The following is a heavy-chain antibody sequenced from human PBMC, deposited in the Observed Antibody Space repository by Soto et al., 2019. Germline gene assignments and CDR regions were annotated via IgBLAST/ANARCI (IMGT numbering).Heavy chain of an antibody. V-gene: IGHV1-3*01. J-gene: IGHJ4*02. D-gene: IGHD1-26*01. CDR1: GNTVPNYA. Sequence: QVQLVQSGAELKKPGASVKVYCKASGNTVPNYAIHWVRQAPGQRLEWMGWINGGNGNTYYSEHFQGRVTVTRDTSAGTVDMQLSSLTSEDTVVYYCARDASGFSGSHYIDYFNYWGQGALVTVSS. CDR2: INGGNGNT. CDR3: ARDASGFSGSHYIDYFNY.